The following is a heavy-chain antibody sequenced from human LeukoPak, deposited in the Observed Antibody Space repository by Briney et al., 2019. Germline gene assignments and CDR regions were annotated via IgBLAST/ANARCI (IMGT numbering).Heavy chain of an antibody. D-gene: IGHD5-24*01. CDR1: GGSISSSNW. Sequence: SETLSLTCAVSGGSISSSNWWNWVRQPPGKGLEWIGEIYHSGSTNYNPSLTSRVTISVDKSKNQFSLKMSSVTAADTAVYYCARGAGAGYNLQPFDYWGQGTLVTVSS. CDR3: ARGAGAGYNLQPFDY. CDR2: IYHSGST. J-gene: IGHJ4*02. V-gene: IGHV4-4*02.